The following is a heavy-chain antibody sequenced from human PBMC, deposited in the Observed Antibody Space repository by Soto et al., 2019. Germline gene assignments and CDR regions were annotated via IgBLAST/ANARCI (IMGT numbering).Heavy chain of an antibody. J-gene: IGHJ4*02. CDR1: GGSFSGYY. CDR2: INHSGST. Sequence: QVQLQQWGAGLLKPSETLSLTCAVYGGSFSGYYWSWIRQPPGKGLEWIGEINHSGSTNYNPSLKSRVTISVDTSKNQFSLKLSSVTAADTAVYYCARLNKRWGLQRYDYWGQGTLVTVSS. V-gene: IGHV4-34*01. D-gene: IGHD4-17*01. CDR3: ARLNKRWGLQRYDY.